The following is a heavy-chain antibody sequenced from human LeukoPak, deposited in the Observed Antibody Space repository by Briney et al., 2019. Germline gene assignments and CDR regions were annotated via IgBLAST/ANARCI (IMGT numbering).Heavy chain of an antibody. CDR1: GFTFSSYW. D-gene: IGHD3-22*01. V-gene: IGHV3-7*01. CDR3: ARALDSSRGRYQASGE. Sequence: PGGSLRLSCAASGFTFSSYWMSWVRQAPGKGLERVANIKQDGSEKYYVDSVKGRFTISRDNAKNSLYLQMNSLRAEDTAVYYCARALDSSRGRYQASGEWGQGTLVTVSS. CDR2: IKQDGSEK. J-gene: IGHJ1*01.